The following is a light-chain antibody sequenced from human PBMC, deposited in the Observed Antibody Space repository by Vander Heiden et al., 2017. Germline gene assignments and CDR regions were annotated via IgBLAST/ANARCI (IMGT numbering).Light chain of an antibody. CDR1: QGVSSY. CDR2: DAS. V-gene: IGKV3D-11*01. CDR3: QQRSNWPIT. J-gene: IGKJ5*01. Sequence: EIVLTQSPATLSLSPGERATLSCRASQGVSSYLAWYQQKPGQAPRLLIYDASNRATGIPARFSGSGTGTDFTLTISSLEPEDFAVYYCQQRSNWPITFGQGTLLEIK.